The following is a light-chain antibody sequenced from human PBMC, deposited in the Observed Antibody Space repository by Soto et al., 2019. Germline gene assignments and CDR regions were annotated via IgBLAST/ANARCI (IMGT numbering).Light chain of an antibody. CDR3: QQYNSYSLT. V-gene: IGKV1-5*01. CDR1: QSISSW. Sequence: DIQMTQSASTLSASVGDKVTITCRASQSISSWLAWYQQKPGKAPKLLIYDASSLESGVPSRFSGSGSGTEFTLTTSSLQPDDFATYYCQQYNSYSLTFGQGTKVDIK. CDR2: DAS. J-gene: IGKJ1*01.